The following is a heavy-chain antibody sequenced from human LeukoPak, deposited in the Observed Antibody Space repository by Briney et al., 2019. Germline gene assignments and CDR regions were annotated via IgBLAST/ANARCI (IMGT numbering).Heavy chain of an antibody. Sequence: ASVNVSCKASGYTFTSYAMNWVRQAPGQGLEWMGWINTNTGNPTYAQGFTGRFVFSLDTSVSTAYLQISSLKAEDTAVYYCARFGKQGYCSGGSCYGYPYYYYGMDVWGQGTTVTVSS. CDR3: ARFGKQGYCSGGSCYGYPYYYYGMDV. V-gene: IGHV7-4-1*02. CDR2: INTNTGNP. D-gene: IGHD2-15*01. CDR1: GYTFTSYA. J-gene: IGHJ6*02.